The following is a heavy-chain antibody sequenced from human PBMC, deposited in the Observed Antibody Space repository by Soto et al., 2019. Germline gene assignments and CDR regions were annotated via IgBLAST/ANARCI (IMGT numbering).Heavy chain of an antibody. V-gene: IGHV4-59*08. CDR2: IYYSGST. J-gene: IGHJ4*02. CDR3: ARHTYYDILTGYYIDRTLDY. CDR1: GGSISSYY. Sequence: PSETLSLTCTVSGGSISSYYWSWIRQPPGKGLEWIGYIYYSGSTNYNPSLKSRVTISVDTSKNQFSLKLSSVTAADTAVYYCARHTYYDILTGYYIDRTLDYWGQGTLVTVSS. D-gene: IGHD3-9*01.